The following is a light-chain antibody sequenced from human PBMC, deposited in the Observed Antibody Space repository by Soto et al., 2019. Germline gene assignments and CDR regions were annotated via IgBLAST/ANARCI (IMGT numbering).Light chain of an antibody. V-gene: IGLV1-40*01. CDR2: GNS. J-gene: IGLJ3*02. CDR3: QSYDSSLSGCV. CDR1: SSNIAAGYD. Sequence: QSVLTQPHSVSGAPGQRVTISCTGSSSNIAAGYDVHWYQQLPGTAPKLLIYGNSNRPSGVPDRFSGSKSGTSASLAITGLQAEDEADYYCQSYDSSLSGCVFGGGTKLTAL.